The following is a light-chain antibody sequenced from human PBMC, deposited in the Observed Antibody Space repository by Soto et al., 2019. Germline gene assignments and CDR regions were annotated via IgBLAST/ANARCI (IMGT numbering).Light chain of an antibody. Sequence: DIQMTQSPSSLSASVVDRVTITCQASQDISDYLNWYQQKPGKAPKLLIYDASNLETGVPSRFSGSGSGTDFTFTISSLQPEDIVTYYCQQTYSTPITFGQGTRLEIK. CDR3: QQTYSTPIT. J-gene: IGKJ5*01. V-gene: IGKV1-33*01. CDR1: QDISDY. CDR2: DAS.